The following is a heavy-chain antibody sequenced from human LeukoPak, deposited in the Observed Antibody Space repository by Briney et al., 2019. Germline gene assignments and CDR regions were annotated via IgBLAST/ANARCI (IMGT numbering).Heavy chain of an antibody. V-gene: IGHV3-53*01. CDR1: GFSVSSIY. D-gene: IGHD1-1*01. CDR2: IYSDGTT. Sequence: GGSLRLSCAASGFSVSSIYMNWVRQAPGKGLEWVSVIYSDGTTYYADSVKGRFTISRDDSNNTLYLHMTSLRAEDTAVYYCARAPNWRFDHWGQGTLVTVSS. J-gene: IGHJ4*02. CDR3: ARAPNWRFDH.